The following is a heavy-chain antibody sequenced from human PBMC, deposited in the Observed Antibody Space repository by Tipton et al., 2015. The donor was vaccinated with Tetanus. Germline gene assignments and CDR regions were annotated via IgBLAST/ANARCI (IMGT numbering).Heavy chain of an antibody. CDR2: VDDSGST. CDR1: GGSLSRYY. J-gene: IGHJ4*02. CDR3: ARGLPREPFYFDY. V-gene: IGHV4-34*01. Sequence: TLSLTCAVYGGSLSRYYWTWIRQPPGKGLEWIGEVDDSGSTYYNPSVRSRPTLSLRRSKNQVSLKLSSVTAADTAVYYCARGLPREPFYFDYWGQGKQVSVSS. D-gene: IGHD1-26*01.